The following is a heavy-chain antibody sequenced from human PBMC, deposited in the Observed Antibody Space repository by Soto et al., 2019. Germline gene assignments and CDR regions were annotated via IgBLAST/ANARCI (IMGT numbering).Heavy chain of an antibody. D-gene: IGHD5-12*01. CDR2: INPNSGGT. CDR3: ARASGYESGLYDY. CDR1: GYTFTGYY. Sequence: ASVKVSCKASGYTFTGYYMHWVRQAPGQGLEWMGWINPNSGGTNYAQKFQGWVTMTRDTSISTAYMELSRLRSDDTAVYYCARASGYESGLYDYWGQGTLVTVSS. V-gene: IGHV1-2*04. J-gene: IGHJ4*02.